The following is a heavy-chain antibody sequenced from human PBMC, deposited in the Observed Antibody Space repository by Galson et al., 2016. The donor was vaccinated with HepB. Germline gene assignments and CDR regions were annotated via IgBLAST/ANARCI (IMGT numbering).Heavy chain of an antibody. J-gene: IGHJ4*02. Sequence: SLRLSCAASGFTFTNAWMNWVRRAPGKGLEWVGRIKSKIDGGTADYAAPVKGRFTISGDDSKNTLYLQMTSLKTEDTAVYYCTTVLSTASMSGWYDWGFDSWGQGTLVTVSS. CDR3: TTVLSTASMSGWYDWGFDS. CDR1: GFTFTNAW. V-gene: IGHV3-15*07. CDR2: IKSKIDGGTA. D-gene: IGHD6-19*01.